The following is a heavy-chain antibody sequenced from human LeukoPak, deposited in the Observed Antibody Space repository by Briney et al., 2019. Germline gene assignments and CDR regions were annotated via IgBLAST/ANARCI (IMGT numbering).Heavy chain of an antibody. CDR1: GGSFSSYY. D-gene: IGHD2/OR15-2a*01. Sequence: SEILSLTCAVYGGSFSSYYWSWIRQPPGKGLEWIGEINHSGSTNYNPSLKSRVTISVDTSKNQFSLKLSSVTAADTAVYYCAREQYFDAFDIWGQGTMVTVSS. CDR3: AREQYFDAFDI. V-gene: IGHV4-34*01. J-gene: IGHJ3*02. CDR2: INHSGST.